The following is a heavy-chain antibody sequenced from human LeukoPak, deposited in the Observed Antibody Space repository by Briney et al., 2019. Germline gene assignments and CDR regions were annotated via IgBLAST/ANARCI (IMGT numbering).Heavy chain of an antibody. CDR1: GFTFSGYW. V-gene: IGHV3-74*01. D-gene: IGHD5-18*01. Sequence: PGGSLRLSCAASGFTFSGYWMHWVRQAPGKGLVWVSRINSDGSSTSYADSVKGRFTISRDNAKNTLYLQMNSLRAEDTAVYYCARVGRDTRVDYFDYWGQGTLVTVSS. CDR3: ARVGRDTRVDYFDY. J-gene: IGHJ4*02. CDR2: INSDGSST.